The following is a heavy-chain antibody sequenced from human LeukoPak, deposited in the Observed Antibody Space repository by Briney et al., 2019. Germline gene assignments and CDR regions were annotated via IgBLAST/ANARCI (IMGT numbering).Heavy chain of an antibody. CDR2: INHSGST. V-gene: IGHV4-34*01. CDR3: ARVALGGITIFGVVTTRHAFGY. Sequence: PSETLSLTCAVYGGSFSGYYWSWIRQPPGKGLEWIGEINHSGSTNYNPSLKSRVTISVDTSKNQFSLKLSSVTAADTAVYYCARVALGGITIFGVVTTRHAFGYWGQGTLVTVSS. D-gene: IGHD3-3*01. J-gene: IGHJ4*02. CDR1: GGSFSGYY.